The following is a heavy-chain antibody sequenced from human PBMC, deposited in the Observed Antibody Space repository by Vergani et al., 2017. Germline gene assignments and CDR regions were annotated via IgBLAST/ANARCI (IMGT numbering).Heavy chain of an antibody. D-gene: IGHD3-10*01. CDR3: ARAPGLLWFGESVGGWFDP. Sequence: QVQLQQWGAGLLKPSETLSLTCAVYGGSFSGYYWSWIRQPPGKGLEWIGEINHSGSTNYNPSLKSRVTISRDNAKNSLYLQMNSLRAEDTAVYYCARAPGLLWFGESVGGWFDPWGQGTLVTVSS. V-gene: IGHV4-34*01. CDR1: GGSFSGYY. CDR2: INHSGST. J-gene: IGHJ5*02.